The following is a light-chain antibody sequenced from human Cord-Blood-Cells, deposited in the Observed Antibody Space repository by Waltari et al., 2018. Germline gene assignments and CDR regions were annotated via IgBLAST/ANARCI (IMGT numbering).Light chain of an antibody. CDR2: GKN. J-gene: IGLJ3*02. Sequence: SEPTHHASVSVAVGQQVRITSQECSLWCYYARRYQQKPGQAPKLVIYGKNNRPSGIPDRFSGSSSGNTASLTISGAQAEDEADYYCNSRDSSGTHLVFGGGTKLTVL. V-gene: IGLV3-19*01. CDR1: SLWCYY. CDR3: NSRDSSGTHLV.